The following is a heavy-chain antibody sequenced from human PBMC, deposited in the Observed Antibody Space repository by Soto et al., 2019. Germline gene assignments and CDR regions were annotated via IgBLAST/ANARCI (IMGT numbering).Heavy chain of an antibody. CDR3: AREDRDRETGLVPAAIDGMDV. CDR1: GYTYTSHH. J-gene: IGHJ6*02. CDR2: IIPIFGIA. V-gene: IGHV1-69*15. D-gene: IGHD2-2*01. Sequence: SSMKVSCKASGYTYTSHHINWVRQDTGQGPAWTGRIIPIFGIASYAQKFQGRVTITADESTSTAYMELSSLRSDDTAVYYCAREDRDRETGLVPAAIDGMDVWGQGTTVTVSS.